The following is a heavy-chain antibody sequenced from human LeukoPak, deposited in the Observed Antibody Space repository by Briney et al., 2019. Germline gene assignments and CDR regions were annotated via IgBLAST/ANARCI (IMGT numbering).Heavy chain of an antibody. CDR3: TGVSRSSWYDY. CDR2: IKSKTDGGTP. V-gene: IGHV3-15*01. CDR1: GFTFSNAW. Sequence: TGGSLRLSCAASGFTFSNAWMSWVRQAPGKGLEWVGRIKSKTDGGTPDYAAPVKGRFTISRDDSKNTLYLQMNSLKTEDTAVYYCTGVSRSSWYDYWGLGTLVTVSS. D-gene: IGHD6-13*01. J-gene: IGHJ4*02.